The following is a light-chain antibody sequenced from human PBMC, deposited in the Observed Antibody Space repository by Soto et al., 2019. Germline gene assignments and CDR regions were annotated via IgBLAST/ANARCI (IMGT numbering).Light chain of an antibody. V-gene: IGKV3-15*01. CDR1: QSVRTN. J-gene: IGKJ1*01. Sequence: EIVMTQSPATLSVSPVDRATLSCMASQSVRTNLAWYQQKPGQAPRLLIYDASTRPSGVPARFSASGSGTEFTLTISSLQSEDFAVYYCQQFNNWPQTFGQGTKVDIK. CDR2: DAS. CDR3: QQFNNWPQT.